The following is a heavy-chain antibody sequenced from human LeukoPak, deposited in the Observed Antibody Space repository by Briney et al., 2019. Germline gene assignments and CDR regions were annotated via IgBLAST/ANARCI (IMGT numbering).Heavy chain of an antibody. CDR1: GGPISSYY. CDR3: ARGFSPGGSYPGRYYYYYGMDV. CDR2: IYYSGST. J-gene: IGHJ6*02. D-gene: IGHD1-26*01. Sequence: SETLSLTCTVSGGPISSYYWSWIRQPPGKGLEGIGYIYYSGSTNYNPSLKSRVTISVDTSENQFSLKLSSVTAADTAVYYCARGFSPGGSYPGRYYYYYGMDVWGQGTTVTVSS. V-gene: IGHV4-59*13.